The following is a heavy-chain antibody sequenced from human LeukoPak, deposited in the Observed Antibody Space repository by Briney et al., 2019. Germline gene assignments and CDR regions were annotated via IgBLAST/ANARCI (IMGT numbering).Heavy chain of an antibody. D-gene: IGHD3-16*02. V-gene: IGHV3-48*03. CDR1: GFTFSSYE. Sequence: GGSLRLSCAASGFTFSSYEMNWVRQAPGRGLEWVSYISSSGSTKYYADSVKGRFTISRDNAKNSLSLQMIRLRAEAPALYYCARVGGFIDYWGQGTLVTVSS. CDR2: ISSSGSTK. J-gene: IGHJ4*02. CDR3: ARVGGFIDY.